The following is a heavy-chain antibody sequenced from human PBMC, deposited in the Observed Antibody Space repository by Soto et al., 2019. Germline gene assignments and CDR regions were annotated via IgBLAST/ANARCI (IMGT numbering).Heavy chain of an antibody. D-gene: IGHD6-19*01. V-gene: IGHV4-59*12. CDR2: IYYSGST. CDR1: GGSISSYY. J-gene: IGHJ5*02. CDR3: ARDTAVAPIGWFDP. Sequence: SETLSLTCTVSGGSISSYYWSWIRQPPGKGLEWIGYIYYSGSTYYNPSLKSRVTISVDTSKNQFSLKLSSVTAADTAVYYCARDTAVAPIGWFDPWGQGTLVTVSS.